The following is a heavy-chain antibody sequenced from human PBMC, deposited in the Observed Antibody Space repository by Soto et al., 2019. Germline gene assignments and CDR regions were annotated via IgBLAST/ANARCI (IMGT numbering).Heavy chain of an antibody. J-gene: IGHJ4*02. CDR3: ARKYLGSYFDY. D-gene: IGHD3-10*01. CDR1: GGSISSSSYY. CDR2: IYYSGST. V-gene: IGHV4-39*01. Sequence: TSETLSLTCTVSGGSISSSSYYWGWIRQPPGKGLEWIGSIYYSGSTYYNPSLKSRVTISVDTSKNQFSLKLSSVTAADTAVYYCARKYLGSYFDYWGQGTLVTVSS.